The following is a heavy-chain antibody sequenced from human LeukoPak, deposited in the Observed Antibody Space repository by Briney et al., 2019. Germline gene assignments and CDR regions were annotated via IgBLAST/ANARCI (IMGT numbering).Heavy chain of an antibody. CDR3: AKDLRSTTRASEDDY. D-gene: IGHD4-11*01. Sequence: GGSLRLSCAASGFTFSSYAMSWVRQAPGKGLEWVSAISGSGGSTYYADSVKGRFTISRDNSKNTLYLQMNSLRAEDTAVYYCAKDLRSTTRASEDDYWGQGTLVTVSS. CDR2: ISGSGGST. CDR1: GFTFSSYA. J-gene: IGHJ4*02. V-gene: IGHV3-23*01.